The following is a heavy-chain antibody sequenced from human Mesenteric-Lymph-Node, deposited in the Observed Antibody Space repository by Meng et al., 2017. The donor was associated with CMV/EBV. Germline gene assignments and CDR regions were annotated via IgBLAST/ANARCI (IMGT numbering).Heavy chain of an antibody. CDR3: AKYQGSSWGSAFGH. V-gene: IGHV3-33*03. CDR1: GFSFSTYG. D-gene: IGHD6-13*01. CDR2: IWDDGTKK. J-gene: IGHJ4*02. Sequence: GESLKISCEASGFSFSTYGMHWVRQAPGKGPEWVALIWDDGTKKYYADSVKGRFTISRDNSKNTLYLEMNSLRAEDTAIYYCAKYQGSSWGSAFGHWGQGMLVTVSS.